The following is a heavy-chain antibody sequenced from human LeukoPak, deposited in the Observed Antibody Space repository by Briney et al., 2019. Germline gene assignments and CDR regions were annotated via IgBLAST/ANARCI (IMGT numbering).Heavy chain of an antibody. Sequence: SETLSLTCTVSGRSVNSGPYYWRWVRQLPGKGLESFGYMYYSGSTYYHPSLISPVTISADTSTYQFSLKLSTVTAADADVYYCARDRADGQIYLFDYWGQGTLVTVSS. J-gene: IGHJ4*02. CDR3: ARDRADGQIYLFDY. CDR1: GRSVNSGPYY. CDR2: MYYSGST. D-gene: IGHD5-24*01. V-gene: IGHV4-31*01.